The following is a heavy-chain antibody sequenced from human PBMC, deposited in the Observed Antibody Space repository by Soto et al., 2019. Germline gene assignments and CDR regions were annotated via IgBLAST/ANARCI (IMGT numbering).Heavy chain of an antibody. D-gene: IGHD6-19*01. CDR3: ARDRALGLAVAPNYGMDV. J-gene: IGHJ6*02. V-gene: IGHV1-18*01. Sequence: ASVKVSCKASGYTFTIYGIIWVRQAPGQGLEWMGWISAYNGNTNYAQKLQGRVTMTTDTSTSTAYMELRSLRSDDTAVYYCARDRALGLAVAPNYGMDVWGQGTTVTVSS. CDR2: ISAYNGNT. CDR1: GYTFTIYG.